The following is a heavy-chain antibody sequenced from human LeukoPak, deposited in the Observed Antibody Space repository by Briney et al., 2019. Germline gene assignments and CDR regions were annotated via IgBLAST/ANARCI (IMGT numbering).Heavy chain of an antibody. Sequence: GGSLRLSCTASGFTFGDYAMSWVRQAPGKGLEWVAFIRSQAYGGTTQYAASVKGRFTISRDDSKSIAYLQMNSLKTEDTGVYYCTRDLDRSEVVMRYYYYYGMDVWGQGTTVTVSS. CDR3: TRDLDRSEVVMRYYYYYGMDV. CDR1: GFTFGDYA. V-gene: IGHV3-49*04. J-gene: IGHJ6*02. D-gene: IGHD2-8*01. CDR2: IRSQAYGGTT.